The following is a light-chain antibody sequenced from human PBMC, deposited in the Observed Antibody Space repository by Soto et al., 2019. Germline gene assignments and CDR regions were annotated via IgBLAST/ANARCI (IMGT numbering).Light chain of an antibody. CDR2: SNN. CDR1: SSNIGSNT. V-gene: IGLV1-44*01. Sequence: QSVLTQPPSTSGTPGQRVTISCSGSSSNIGSNTVNWYQHLPGTSPKLLIYSNNQRPSGVPDRFSGSKSGTSASLAVSGRQSEDEADYYCAAWDASLNGYVFGTGTKVTVL. J-gene: IGLJ1*01. CDR3: AAWDASLNGYV.